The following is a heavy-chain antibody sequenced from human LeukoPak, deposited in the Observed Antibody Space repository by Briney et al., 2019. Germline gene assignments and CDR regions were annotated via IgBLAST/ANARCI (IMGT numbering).Heavy chain of an antibody. Sequence: SETLSLTCAVSGGTINSYYWNWIRQPPGKRLEGVGHIYNTGRTNYKPSLKSQVTISIDTSKNQFSLKLSSVAADDTAVYCCARVPPDSADNFRRWFDRWGRGTMV. V-gene: IGHV4-4*08. D-gene: IGHD3-22*01. CDR1: GGTINSYY. J-gene: IGHJ5*02. CDR2: IYNTGRT. CDR3: ARVPPDSADNFRRWFDR.